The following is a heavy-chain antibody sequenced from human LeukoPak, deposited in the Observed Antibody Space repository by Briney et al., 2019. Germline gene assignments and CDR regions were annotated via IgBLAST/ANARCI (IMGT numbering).Heavy chain of an antibody. CDR3: ARGVPFHYDSSGYTLWYFDL. J-gene: IGHJ2*01. CDR2: MYYIGST. V-gene: IGHV4-59*01. Sequence: SETLSLTCTVSGGSISSYYWSWIREPPGKGLERIGYMYYIGSTDYNPSFKSRVIISVDTSKNQLSLKLSSVTAADTAVYYCARGVPFHYDSSGYTLWYFDLWGRGTLVTVSS. D-gene: IGHD3-22*01. CDR1: GGSISSYY.